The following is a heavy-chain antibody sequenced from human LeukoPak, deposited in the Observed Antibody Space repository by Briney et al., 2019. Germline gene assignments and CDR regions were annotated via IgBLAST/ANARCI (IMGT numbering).Heavy chain of an antibody. Sequence: GGSLRRSCAASGFTFSIHAMHWVRQAPGKGLEWVAFISHDGSNKYYEDSVKGRFTISRDNSKDTLFLQVNSLRLEDTAVYYCSRESTLNPDSGFFDSWGQGVVVTVSS. J-gene: IGHJ4*02. CDR3: SRESTLNPDSGFFDS. D-gene: IGHD6-19*01. V-gene: IGHV3-30-3*01. CDR2: ISHDGSNK. CDR1: GFTFSIHA.